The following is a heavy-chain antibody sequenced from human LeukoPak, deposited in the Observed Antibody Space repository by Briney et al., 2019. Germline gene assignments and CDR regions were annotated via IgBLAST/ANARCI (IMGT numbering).Heavy chain of an antibody. CDR3: ARGAYGGWRLFDS. CDR2: IDYSGNT. J-gene: IGHJ4*02. CDR1: GDSISSDC. V-gene: IGHV4-59*01. D-gene: IGHD4-23*01. Sequence: PSETLSLTCTVSGDSISSDCWSWIRQPPGKGLEWIGSIDYSGNTNHNPSLKSRVTISVDTSKNQFSLKLSSVTAADSAVYYCARGAYGGWRLFDSWGQGTLVTVSS.